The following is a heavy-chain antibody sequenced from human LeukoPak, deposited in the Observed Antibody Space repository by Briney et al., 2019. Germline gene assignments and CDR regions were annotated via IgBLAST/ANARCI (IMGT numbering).Heavy chain of an antibody. CDR1: GYSISSDYQ. CDR2: IDHSGST. D-gene: IGHD2-2*01. J-gene: IGHJ5*02. CDR3: ARDPRWLTPDCTSTSCYENYFDP. V-gene: IGHV4-38-2*02. Sequence: PSETLSLTCAVSGYSISSDYQCAWIRQPPEKLLQRIGSIDHSGSTHYNPSLKSRVTILVETSRNQFSLKLYSVTAADTAVYYCARDPRWLTPDCTSTSCYENYFDPWGQGTLVTVS.